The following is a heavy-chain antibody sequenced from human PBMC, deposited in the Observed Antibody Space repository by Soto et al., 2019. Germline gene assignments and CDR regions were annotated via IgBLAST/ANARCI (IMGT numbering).Heavy chain of an antibody. CDR1: GFTFGSYG. Sequence: ALSLSCAASGFTFGSYGMHWVRQAPGKGLEWVAVISYDGGNKYYADSVKGRFTISRDNSKNTLYLQMNSLRAEDTAVYYCAKAYYDIVTGPISSGYFDDWGQGTLVTV. V-gene: IGHV3-30*18. D-gene: IGHD3-9*01. CDR3: AKAYYDIVTGPISSGYFDD. CDR2: ISYDGGNK. J-gene: IGHJ4*02.